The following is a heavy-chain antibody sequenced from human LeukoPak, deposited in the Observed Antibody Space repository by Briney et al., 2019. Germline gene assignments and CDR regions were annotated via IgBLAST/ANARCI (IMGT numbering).Heavy chain of an antibody. CDR1: GFTFRNYG. J-gene: IGHJ4*02. CDR3: TRAIAD. D-gene: IGHD6-13*01. CDR2: ISYDGSNK. Sequence: PGRSLRLSCAASGFTFRNYGMHWVRQAPGKGLEWVAVISYDGSNKYYADSVKGRFTISRDNAKNTLYLQMDSLRVEDTAVYFCTRAIADWGQGTLVTVSS. V-gene: IGHV3-30*03.